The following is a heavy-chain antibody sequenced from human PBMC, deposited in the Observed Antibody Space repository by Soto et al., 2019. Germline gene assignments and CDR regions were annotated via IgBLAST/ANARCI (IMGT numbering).Heavy chain of an antibody. D-gene: IGHD3-3*01. Sequence: QVQLQQWGAGLLKPSENLSLTCAVYGGSFSGYYWSWIRQPPGKGLEWIGEINHSGSTNYNPSLKSRVTISVDTSKHQFSLELSSVTAADTAVYYCARGRWVYDFWSGYYTQNWCDPWGQGTLVTVSS. CDR3: ARGRWVYDFWSGYYTQNWCDP. V-gene: IGHV4-34*01. J-gene: IGHJ5*02. CDR1: GGSFSGYY. CDR2: INHSGST.